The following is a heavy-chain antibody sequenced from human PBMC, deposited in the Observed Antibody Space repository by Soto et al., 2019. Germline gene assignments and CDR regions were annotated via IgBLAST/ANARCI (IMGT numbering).Heavy chain of an antibody. D-gene: IGHD6-13*01. CDR2: IYYSGST. J-gene: IGHJ5*02. CDR1: GGSISSGGYY. V-gene: IGHV4-31*03. Sequence: SETLSLTCTVSGGSISSGGYYWSWIRQHPGKGLEWIGYIYYSGSTYYNPSLKSRVTISVDTSKNQFSLKLSSVTAADTAVYYCARERAAAGTAGWFDPWGQGTLVTVSS. CDR3: ARERAAAGTAGWFDP.